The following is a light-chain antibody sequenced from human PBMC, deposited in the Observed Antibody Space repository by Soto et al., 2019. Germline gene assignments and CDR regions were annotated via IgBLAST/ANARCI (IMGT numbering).Light chain of an antibody. CDR2: GAS. CDR3: QQYGSSPTT. Sequence: EIVLTQSPGTLSLSPGERATLSCRASLSVSSSYLAWYQQKPGQAPRLLIYGASSRATGIPDRFSGSGSGTDFTLTISRLEPEAFAVYYCQQYGSSPTTFGQGAKVEIK. V-gene: IGKV3-20*01. J-gene: IGKJ1*01. CDR1: LSVSSSY.